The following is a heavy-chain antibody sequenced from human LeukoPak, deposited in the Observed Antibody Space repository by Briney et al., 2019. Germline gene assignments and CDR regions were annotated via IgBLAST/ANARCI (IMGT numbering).Heavy chain of an antibody. J-gene: IGHJ3*02. Sequence: GASVKVSCKASGYTFSSYDINWVRQAPGQGLEWMGWISAYNGNTNYAQKLQGRVTMTTDTSTSTAYMELRSLRSDDTAVYYCARDLFYDILTGYYTPDAFDIWGQGTMVTVSS. V-gene: IGHV1-18*01. CDR2: ISAYNGNT. D-gene: IGHD3-9*01. CDR3: ARDLFYDILTGYYTPDAFDI. CDR1: GYTFSSYD.